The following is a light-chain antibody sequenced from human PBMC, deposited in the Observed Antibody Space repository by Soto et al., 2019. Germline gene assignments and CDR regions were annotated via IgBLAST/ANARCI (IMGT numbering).Light chain of an antibody. CDR2: AAS. V-gene: IGKV1-9*01. CDR1: QGISSY. J-gene: IGKJ1*01. Sequence: IQLTQSPSSLSASVGDRFTITCRASQGISSYLAWYQQKPGKAPKLLIYAASTLQSGVPSRLSGSGSGTDFTLTISRLEPEDFAVYYCQQYGSSETFGQGTKVDIK. CDR3: QQYGSSET.